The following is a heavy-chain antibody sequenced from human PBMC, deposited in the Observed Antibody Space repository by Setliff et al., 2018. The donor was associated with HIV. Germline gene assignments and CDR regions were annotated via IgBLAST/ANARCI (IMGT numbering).Heavy chain of an antibody. Sequence: SVKVSCKASGGTFSSYAISWVRQAPGQGLEWMGGIIPIFGIANYAQKFQGRVTITADKSTSTAYMELSSLRSDDTAVYYCARDYYDSSGYIFFPGLPDYWGQGTLVTVSS. J-gene: IGHJ4*02. CDR1: GGTFSSYA. CDR2: IIPIFGIA. D-gene: IGHD3-22*01. CDR3: ARDYYDSSGYIFFPGLPDY. V-gene: IGHV1-69*10.